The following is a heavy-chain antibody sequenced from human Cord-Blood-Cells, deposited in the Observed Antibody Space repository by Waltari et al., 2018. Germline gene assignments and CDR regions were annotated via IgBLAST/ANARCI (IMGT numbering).Heavy chain of an antibody. J-gene: IGHJ4*02. CDR3: AKVAGSGSYFDY. CDR2: ISWNSGSI. V-gene: IGHV3-9*03. D-gene: IGHD1-26*01. Sequence: EVQLVESGGGLVQPGRSLRLSCAAPGFTFDDYAMHWVRQAPGKGLEWVSGISWNSGSIGYADSVKGRFTISRDNAKNSLYLQMNSLRAEDMALYYCAKVAGSGSYFDYWGQGTLVTVSS. CDR1: GFTFDDYA.